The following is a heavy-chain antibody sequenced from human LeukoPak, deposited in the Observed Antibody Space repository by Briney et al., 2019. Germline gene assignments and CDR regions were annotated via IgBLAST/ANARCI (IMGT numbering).Heavy chain of an antibody. CDR2: ISGSGGST. CDR3: AKVLVRDYYGSGSFDY. J-gene: IGHJ4*02. V-gene: IGHV3-23*01. CDR1: GFTFSSYG. D-gene: IGHD3-10*01. Sequence: GGYLRLSCAASGFTFSSYGMSWVRQAPGKGLEWVSAISGSGGSTYYADSVKGRFTISRDNSKNTLYLQMNSLRAEDTAVYYCAKVLVRDYYGSGSFDYWGQGTLVTVSS.